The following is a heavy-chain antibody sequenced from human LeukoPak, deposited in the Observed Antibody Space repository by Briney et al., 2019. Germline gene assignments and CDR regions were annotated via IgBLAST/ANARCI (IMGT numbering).Heavy chain of an antibody. D-gene: IGHD5-18*01. V-gene: IGHV3-23*01. CDR3: AKDRGGYSYALFDY. CDR2: ISGSGGST. Sequence: PGGSLRLSCAASGFTFSSYAMSWVRQPPGKGLEWVSSISGSGGSTYYADSVRGRFTISRDNSKNTLYLQMNSLRAEDTAVYYCAKDRGGYSYALFDYWGQGTLVTVSS. CDR1: GFTFSSYA. J-gene: IGHJ4*02.